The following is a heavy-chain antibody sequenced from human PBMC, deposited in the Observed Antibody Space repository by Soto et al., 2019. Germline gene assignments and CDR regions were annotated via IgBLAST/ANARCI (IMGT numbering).Heavy chain of an antibody. CDR3: AKDSGSYYETKEYYYYGMDV. Sequence: GESLKISCAASGFTFSSYAMSWVRQAPGKGLEWVSAISGSGGSTYYADSVKGRFTISRDNSKNTLYLQMNSLRAEDTAVYYCAKDSGSYYETKEYYYYGMDVWGQGTTVTVSS. V-gene: IGHV3-23*01. CDR2: ISGSGGST. CDR1: GFTFSSYA. D-gene: IGHD1-26*01. J-gene: IGHJ6*02.